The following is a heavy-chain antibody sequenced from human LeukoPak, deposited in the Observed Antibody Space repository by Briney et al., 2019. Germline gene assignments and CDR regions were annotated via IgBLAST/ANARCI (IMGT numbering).Heavy chain of an antibody. Sequence: PGGSLRLSCEASGFTFSSSWMSWVRQAPGKGLEWVANIKEDGSEKYYVDSVKGRFTISRDNAKNSLYLQMNSLRAEDTAVYYCARGLYDSSGYYYDYWGQGTLVTVSS. CDR2: IKEDGSEK. V-gene: IGHV3-7*01. CDR1: GFTFSSSW. D-gene: IGHD3-22*01. CDR3: ARGLYDSSGYYYDY. J-gene: IGHJ4*02.